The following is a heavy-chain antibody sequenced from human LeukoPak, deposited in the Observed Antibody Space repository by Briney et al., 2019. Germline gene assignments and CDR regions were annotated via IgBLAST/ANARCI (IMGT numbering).Heavy chain of an antibody. Sequence: GRSLRLSCAASGFPFNAYWMTWVRQAPGKGLEWVANIRQDGDTKYYVDSVKGRFTISRDNAMNSLYLQMNSLRAEDTAIYYCARSLPYGTTWYGRSDFWGQGTLVTVSS. CDR3: ARSLPYGTTWYGRSDF. V-gene: IGHV3-7*03. CDR2: IRQDGDTK. CDR1: GFPFNAYW. D-gene: IGHD6-13*01. J-gene: IGHJ4*02.